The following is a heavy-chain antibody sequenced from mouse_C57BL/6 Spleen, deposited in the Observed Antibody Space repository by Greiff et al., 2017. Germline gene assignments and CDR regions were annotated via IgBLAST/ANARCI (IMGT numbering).Heavy chain of an antibody. CDR1: GFNIKDYY. V-gene: IGHV14-2*01. CDR3: ARTDGSSLYAMDY. CDR2: IDPEDGET. Sequence: VHVKQSGAELVKPGASVKLSCTASGFNIKDYYMHWVKQRTEQGLEWIGRIDPEDGETKYAPKFQGKATITADTSSNTAYLQLSSLTSEDTAVYYCARTDGSSLYAMDYWGQGTSVTVSS. J-gene: IGHJ4*01. D-gene: IGHD1-1*01.